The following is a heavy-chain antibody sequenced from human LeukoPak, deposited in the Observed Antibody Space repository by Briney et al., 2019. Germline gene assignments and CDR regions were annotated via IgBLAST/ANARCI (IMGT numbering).Heavy chain of an antibody. V-gene: IGHV4-38-2*02. J-gene: IGHJ3*02. CDR2: IYHSGST. D-gene: IGHD4-23*01. Sequence: PSETLSLTCTVSGYSISSGYYWGWIRQRPGKGLEWIGSIYHSGSTYYNPSLKRRVTVSVDTWKNQFSLKLSSVTAADTAVYYCARDLDYGGNFRAPDAFDIWGQGTMVTVSS. CDR3: ARDLDYGGNFRAPDAFDI. CDR1: GYSISSGYY.